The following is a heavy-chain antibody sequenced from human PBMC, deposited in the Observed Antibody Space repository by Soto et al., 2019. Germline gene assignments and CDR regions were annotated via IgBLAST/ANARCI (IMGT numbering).Heavy chain of an antibody. CDR3: AGDTETTVTMRFGY. D-gene: IGHD4-17*01. CDR2: MNPNSGNT. J-gene: IGHJ4*02. CDR1: GYTFTSYD. V-gene: IGHV1-8*01. Sequence: QVQLVQSGAEVKKPGASVKVSCKASGYTFTSYDINWVRQATGKGLEWMGWMNPNSGNTGYAQKYQGRVTMTRNTSISTAYMELSSLRSEGTAVYYCAGDTETTVTMRFGYWGQGTLVTVSS.